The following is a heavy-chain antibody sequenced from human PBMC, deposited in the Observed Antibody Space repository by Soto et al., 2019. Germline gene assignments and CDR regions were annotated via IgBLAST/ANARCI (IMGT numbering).Heavy chain of an antibody. CDR1: GFTFSNAW. J-gene: IGHJ4*02. D-gene: IGHD6-6*01. V-gene: IGHV3-15*01. CDR2: IKSKTDGGTT. Sequence: GGSLRLSCAASGFTFSNAWMSWVRQAPGKGLEWVGRIKSKTDGGTTDYAAPVKGRFTISRDDSKNTLYLQMNSLKTEDTAVYYCTTDPRQLVLNYFDYWGQGTLVTVSS. CDR3: TTDPRQLVLNYFDY.